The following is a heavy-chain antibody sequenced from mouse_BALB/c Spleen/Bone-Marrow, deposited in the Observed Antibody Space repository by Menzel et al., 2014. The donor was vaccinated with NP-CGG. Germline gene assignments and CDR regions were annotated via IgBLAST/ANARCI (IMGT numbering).Heavy chain of an antibody. D-gene: IGHD1-2*01. V-gene: IGHV1S81*02. Sequence: VQPQQSGAELVKPGASVKLSCKASGYTFSSDYMYWVKQRPGQGLEWIGEINPSNGGTNFNEKFKSKATLTVDKSSSTAYMQLSSLASEDSAVYYCTRSRRAMDYWGQGTSVTVSS. CDR3: TRSRRAMDY. CDR2: INPSNGGT. CDR1: GYTFSSDY. J-gene: IGHJ4*01.